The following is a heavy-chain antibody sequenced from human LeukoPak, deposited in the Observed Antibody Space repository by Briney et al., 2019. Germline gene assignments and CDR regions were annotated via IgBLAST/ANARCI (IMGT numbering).Heavy chain of an antibody. J-gene: IGHJ4*02. V-gene: IGHV4-30-4*01. CDR1: GGSISSGDYY. CDR3: ARASNKDYYDSSGYYYDY. CDR2: IYYSGST. Sequence: SQTLSLTCTVSGGSISSGDYYWSWIRQPPGKGLEWIGYIYYSGSTYYNPSLKSRVTISADTPKNQFSLKLSSVTAADTAVYYCARASNKDYYDSSGYYYDYWGQGTLVTVSS. D-gene: IGHD3-22*01.